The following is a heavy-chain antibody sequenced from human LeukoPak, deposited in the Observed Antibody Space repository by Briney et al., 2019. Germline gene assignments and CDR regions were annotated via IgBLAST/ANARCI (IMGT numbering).Heavy chain of an antibody. J-gene: IGHJ4*02. V-gene: IGHV5-51*01. CDR1: GYSFTSYW. CDR3: ARRSIVGATPHYFDY. CDR2: IYPGDSDT. D-gene: IGHD1-26*01. Sequence: GESLKISCKGSGYSFTSYWIGWVRQMPGKGLEWMGIIYPGDSDTRYSPSFQGQVTISADKSISTAYLQWSSLKASDTAMYYCARRSIVGATPHYFDYWGQGTLVTVSS.